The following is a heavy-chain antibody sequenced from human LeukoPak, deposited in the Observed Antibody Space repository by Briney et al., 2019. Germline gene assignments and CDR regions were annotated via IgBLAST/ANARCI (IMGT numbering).Heavy chain of an antibody. J-gene: IGHJ4*02. CDR1: GYTFTSYD. V-gene: IGHV1-8*01. Sequence: GASVKVSCKASGYTFTSYDINWVRQATGQGLEWMGWMNPNSGNTGYAQKFRGRVTMTRNTSISTAYMELSSLRSEDTAVYYCARRITMVRGVNGDYWGQGTLVTVSS. CDR3: ARRITMVRGVNGDY. D-gene: IGHD3-10*01. CDR2: MNPNSGNT.